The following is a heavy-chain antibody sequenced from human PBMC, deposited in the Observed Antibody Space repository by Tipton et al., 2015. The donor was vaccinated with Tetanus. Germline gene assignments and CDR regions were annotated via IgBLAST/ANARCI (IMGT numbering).Heavy chain of an antibody. CDR1: GGSFSGYY. V-gene: IGHV4-34*01. CDR3: ARDRGLTTGGGIGMDV. Sequence: LRLSCAVYGGSFSGYYWSWIRQPPGKGLEWIGEINHSGSTNYNPSLKSRVTISVDTSKNQFSLKLSSVTAADTAVYYCARDRGLTTGGGIGMDVWGQGTTVTVSS. J-gene: IGHJ6*02. CDR2: INHSGST. D-gene: IGHD4-17*01.